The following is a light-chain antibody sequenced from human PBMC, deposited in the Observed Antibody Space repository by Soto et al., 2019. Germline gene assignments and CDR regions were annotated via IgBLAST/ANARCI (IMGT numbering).Light chain of an antibody. J-gene: IGKJ1*01. CDR1: QSVSNNY. CDR3: QQYGSSGT. CDR2: GAS. V-gene: IGKV3-20*01. Sequence: LTQPPATLSVSPGERATLSCRASQSVSNNYLAWYQQKPGQAPRLLIYGASNRATGIPDRFSDSGSGTDFTLTISRLEPEDFAVYYCQQYGSSGTFGQGTKVDIK.